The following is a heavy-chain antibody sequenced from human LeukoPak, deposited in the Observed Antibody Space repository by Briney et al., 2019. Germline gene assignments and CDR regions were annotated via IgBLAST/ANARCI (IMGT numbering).Heavy chain of an antibody. J-gene: IGHJ4*02. CDR1: GFTFSGYS. Sequence: GGSLRLSCAASGFTFSGYSMNWVRQAPGKGLEWVSRINSDGSSTSYADSVKGRFTISRDNAKNTLYLQMNSLRAEDTAVYYCARELYGSGSYSLDYWGQGTLVTVSS. CDR2: INSDGSST. V-gene: IGHV3-74*01. D-gene: IGHD3-10*01. CDR3: ARELYGSGSYSLDY.